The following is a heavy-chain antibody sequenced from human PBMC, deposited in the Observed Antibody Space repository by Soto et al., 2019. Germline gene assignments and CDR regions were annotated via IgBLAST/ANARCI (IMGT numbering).Heavy chain of an antibody. CDR1: GFTFSSYA. Sequence: PGGSLSLSCAASGFTFSSYAMSWVRQAPGKGLEWVSSISSSSSSIYYADSVKGRFTISRDNAKNSLYLRMNSLRAEDTAVYYCVCSSWSAFDIWGQGTMVTVSS. CDR3: VCSSWSAFDI. J-gene: IGHJ3*02. D-gene: IGHD6-13*01. CDR2: ISSSSSSI. V-gene: IGHV3-21*01.